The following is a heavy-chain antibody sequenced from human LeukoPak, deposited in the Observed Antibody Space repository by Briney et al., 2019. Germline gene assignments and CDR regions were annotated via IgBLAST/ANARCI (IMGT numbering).Heavy chain of an antibody. Sequence: GGSLRLSCAASGFTFSTYAMSWVHRAPGKGLQWVSIISDSGGSTYYADSVKGRFTISRDNSKNTMYLQMNSLRAEDTAVYYCAKDGAVAVAAPYYYYYMDIWGKGTTVTVSS. J-gene: IGHJ6*03. D-gene: IGHD2-15*01. CDR3: AKDGAVAVAAPYYYYYMDI. V-gene: IGHV3-23*01. CDR2: ISDSGGST. CDR1: GFTFSTYA.